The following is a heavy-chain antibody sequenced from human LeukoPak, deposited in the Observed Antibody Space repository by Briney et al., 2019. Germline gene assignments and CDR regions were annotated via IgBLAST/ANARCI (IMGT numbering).Heavy chain of an antibody. CDR1: GFTFSSFW. D-gene: IGHD5-24*01. V-gene: IGHV3-74*01. Sequence: GGSLRLSCAASGFTFSSFWMHWVRQAPGKGLVWVSRIDSDGTSPIYADSVKGRFTISGDNANNTVYLQMNSLRVEDTAVYYCTRVRTDGSNLFFDYWGHGTLVTVSS. CDR2: IDSDGTSP. CDR3: TRVRTDGSNLFFDY. J-gene: IGHJ4*01.